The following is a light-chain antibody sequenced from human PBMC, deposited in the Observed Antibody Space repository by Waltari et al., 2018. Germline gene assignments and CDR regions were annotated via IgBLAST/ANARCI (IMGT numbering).Light chain of an antibody. Sequence: QSALTQPASVSGSPGQSITISCTGTSSDVGSYKLVSWYQQHPGKAPRLVVYADSNRPSGSSKRVSGSKSGNTASLTIAGLQAEDEAAYYCCSYAGSSTVKFGEGTYLTVL. J-gene: IGLJ2*01. CDR2: ADS. CDR1: SSDVGSYKL. CDR3: CSYAGSSTVK. V-gene: IGLV2-23*01.